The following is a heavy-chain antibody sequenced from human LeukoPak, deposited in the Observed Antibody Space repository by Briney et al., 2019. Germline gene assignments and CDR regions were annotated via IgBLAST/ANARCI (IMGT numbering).Heavy chain of an antibody. D-gene: IGHD6-13*01. V-gene: IGHV3-21*01. Sequence: GGSLRLSCAASGFTFSSYSMNWVRQAPGKGLEWVSSISSSSSYIYYADSVKGRFTISRGNAKNSLYLQMSSLRAEDTAVYYCARDQLDPFDYWGQGTLVTVSS. CDR1: GFTFSSYS. CDR2: ISSSSSYI. J-gene: IGHJ4*02. CDR3: ARDQLDPFDY.